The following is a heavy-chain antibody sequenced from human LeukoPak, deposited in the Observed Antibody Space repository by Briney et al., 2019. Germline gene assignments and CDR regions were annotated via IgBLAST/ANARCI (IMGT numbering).Heavy chain of an antibody. CDR3: VKDRGEYDTSGYYYDY. V-gene: IGHV3-23*01. CDR1: GFSFSNYV. J-gene: IGHJ4*02. D-gene: IGHD3-22*01. Sequence: GESLRLSCAASGFSFSNYVMSWVRQAPGKGLEWVSALAGGGGSAYYADSVRGRFTISRDNSKNTLYLQMNSLRAEDTAIYYCVKDRGEYDTSGYYYDYWGQGTLVTVSS. CDR2: LAGGGGSA.